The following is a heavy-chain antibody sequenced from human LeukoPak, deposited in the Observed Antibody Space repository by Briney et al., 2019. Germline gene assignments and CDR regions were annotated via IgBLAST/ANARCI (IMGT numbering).Heavy chain of an antibody. CDR1: GGSFSGYY. V-gene: IGHV4-34*01. D-gene: IGHD3-10*01. J-gene: IGHJ4*02. Sequence: PSETLSLTCAVYGGSFSGYYWSWIRQPPGKGLEWIGEINHSGSTNYNPSLKSRVTISVDMSKNQFYLKLSSVTAADTAVYYCARLPAYYGSGSYYNVLDYFDYWGQGTLVTVSS. CDR3: ARLPAYYGSGSYYNVLDYFDY. CDR2: INHSGST.